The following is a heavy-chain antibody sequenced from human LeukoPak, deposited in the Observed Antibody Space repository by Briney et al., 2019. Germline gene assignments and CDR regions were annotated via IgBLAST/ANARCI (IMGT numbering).Heavy chain of an antibody. CDR2: ISSSSSYI. CDR3: ARDLYSGSYSYFDY. D-gene: IGHD1-26*01. V-gene: IGHV3-21*01. CDR1: GFTFSSYS. Sequence: GGSLRLSCAASGFTFSSYSMNWVRQAPGEGLEWVPSISSSSSYIYYADSVKGRFTISRDNAKNSLYLQMNSLRAEDTAVYYCARDLYSGSYSYFDYWGQGTLVTVSS. J-gene: IGHJ4*02.